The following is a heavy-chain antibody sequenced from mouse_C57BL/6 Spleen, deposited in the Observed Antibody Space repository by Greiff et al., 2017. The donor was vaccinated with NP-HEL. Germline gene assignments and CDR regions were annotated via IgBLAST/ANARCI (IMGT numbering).Heavy chain of an antibody. V-gene: IGHV1-59*01. Sequence: QVQLQQSGAELVRPGTSVKLSCTASGYTFTSYWMHWVKQRPGQGLEWIGVIDPSDSYTNYNQKFKGKATWTVDTSSSTAYMQLSSLTSEDTAVYYCAREGAGDYWGQGTSVTVSS. CDR2: IDPSDSYT. CDR3: AREGAGDY. J-gene: IGHJ4*01. CDR1: GYTFTSYW.